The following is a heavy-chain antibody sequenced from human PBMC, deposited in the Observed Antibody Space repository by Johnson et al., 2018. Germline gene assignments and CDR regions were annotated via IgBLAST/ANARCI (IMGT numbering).Heavy chain of an antibody. CDR1: GFTFDDYA. Sequence: VQLVQSGGGLVQXGRSXRRXCAASGFTFDDYAMHWVRQAPGKGLEWVSGISWNSGSIGYAAYVKGRFTISRDNAKNALYLQMNSRKAEETALYYCAKAISVGRHAFYIWGQWTMVTVSS. CDR2: ISWNSGSI. J-gene: IGHJ3*02. V-gene: IGHV3-9*01. D-gene: IGHD2-15*01. CDR3: AKAISVGRHAFYI.